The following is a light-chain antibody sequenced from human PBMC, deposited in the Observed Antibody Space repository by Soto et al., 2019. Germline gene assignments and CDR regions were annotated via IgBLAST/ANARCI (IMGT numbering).Light chain of an antibody. CDR3: QQYGGSPRVT. CDR1: QSVSSNY. Sequence: EIVLTQSPGTLSLSPGERATLSCRASQSVSSNYLAWYQQKPGQAPRLLIYGASSRATGIPDRFSGSGSGTYFTVTISRLEAEDFAVYYCQQYGGSPRVTFGGGTKVEIK. CDR2: GAS. V-gene: IGKV3-20*01. J-gene: IGKJ4*01.